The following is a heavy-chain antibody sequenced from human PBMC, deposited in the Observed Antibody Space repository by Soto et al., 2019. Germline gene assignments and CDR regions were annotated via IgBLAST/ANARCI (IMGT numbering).Heavy chain of an antibody. V-gene: IGHV4-4*02. CDR2: IFHDGTA. J-gene: IGHJ4*02. CDR3: ARLVYDTRLNYMYFDF. Sequence: ASETLSLTCAVSGVSISSGNWWTWVRQTPQRGLEYIGEIFHDGTANYYPSFERRVAISVGTSKNQFSLKLTSVTAADTAIYFCARLVYDTRLNYMYFDFWGQGALVTSPQ. CDR1: GVSISSGNW. D-gene: IGHD3-10*01.